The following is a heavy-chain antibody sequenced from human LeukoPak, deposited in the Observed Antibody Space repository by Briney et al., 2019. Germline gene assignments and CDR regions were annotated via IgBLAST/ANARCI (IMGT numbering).Heavy chain of an antibody. Sequence: GRSLRLSCAASGFTFSSYAMHWVRQAPGKGLQWLALTSDDGSAKYYADSVKGRFTISRDNSQNTLYLQMNSLRADETAIYYCARAPGGFHGDYSPIAYWGQGTLVTVSS. J-gene: IGHJ4*02. CDR2: TSDDGSAK. D-gene: IGHD4-17*01. V-gene: IGHV3-30-3*01. CDR1: GFTFSSYA. CDR3: ARAPGGFHGDYSPIAY.